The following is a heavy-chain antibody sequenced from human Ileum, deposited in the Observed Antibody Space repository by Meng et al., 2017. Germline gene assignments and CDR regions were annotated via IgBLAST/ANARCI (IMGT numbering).Heavy chain of an antibody. J-gene: IGHJ4*02. CDR2: IYYSGST. CDR1: GGSVSSGSYY. Sequence: VQLWESGPRLVMPAETLSLACTGSGGSVSSGSYYWSWIRQPPGKGLEWIGHIYYSGSTNYNPSLKSRVTISVDMSKNQFSLKLNSVTAADTAIYFCARSSTSPASYFFDYWGQGTLVTVSS. CDR3: ARSSTSPASYFFDY. D-gene: IGHD6-6*01. V-gene: IGHV4-61*01.